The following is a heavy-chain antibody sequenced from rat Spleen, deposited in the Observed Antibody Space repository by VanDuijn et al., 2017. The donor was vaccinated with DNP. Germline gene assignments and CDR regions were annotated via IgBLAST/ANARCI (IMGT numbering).Heavy chain of an antibody. CDR1: GYSITSNY. Sequence: EVQLQESGPGLVKPSQSLSLTCSVTGYSITSNYWGWIRKFPGNKMEWIGTIRYSGSTSYNPSLKSRISITRDTSKNQFFLQLNSVSTDDTATYYCARRSSGYDFDYWGQGVMVTVSS. J-gene: IGHJ2*01. CDR3: ARRSSGYDFDY. D-gene: IGHD4-3*01. CDR2: IRYSGST. V-gene: IGHV3-1*01.